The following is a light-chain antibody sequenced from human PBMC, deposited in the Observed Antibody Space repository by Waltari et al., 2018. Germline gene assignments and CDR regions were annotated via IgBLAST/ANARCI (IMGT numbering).Light chain of an antibody. CDR2: WAS. J-gene: IGKJ4*01. CDR1: QSVLNSSNNKKY. V-gene: IGKV4-1*01. CDR3: QQYYSTPLA. Sequence: DIVMTQSPDSLAVSLGERATINCTSRQSVLNSSNNKKYLAWYQQKPGQPPKLLIYWASTRESGVPDRFSGSGSGTDFTLTVSSLQAEDVAVYYCQQYYSTPLAFGGGTKVEI.